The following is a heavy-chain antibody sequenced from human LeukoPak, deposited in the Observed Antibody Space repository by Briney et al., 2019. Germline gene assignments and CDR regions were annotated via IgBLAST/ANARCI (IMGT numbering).Heavy chain of an antibody. D-gene: IGHD5-18*01. CDR3: ASLGLGYIYGTRADAFDI. V-gene: IGHV4-39*01. CDR1: GGSISSSSYY. CDR2: ISYSGST. J-gene: IGHJ3*02. Sequence: PSETLSLTCTVSGGSISSSSYYWGWIRQPPGKGLEWIGSISYSGSTYYNPSLKSRVTISVDTSKNQFSLKLSSVTAADTAVYYCASLGLGYIYGTRADAFDIWGQGTMVTVSS.